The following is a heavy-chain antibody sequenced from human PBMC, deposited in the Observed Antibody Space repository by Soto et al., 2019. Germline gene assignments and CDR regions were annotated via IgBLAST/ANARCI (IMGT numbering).Heavy chain of an antibody. CDR3: ARSRHYDLWSGFDF. V-gene: IGHV4-59*01. CDR1: GGSIRSYY. J-gene: IGHJ5*01. Sequence: PSETLSLTCAVSGGSIRSYYWSWIRQPPGKGLEWIGYFYDTESANYNPSLKSRVTISVDTSKNQFSLKLSSVTAADTAVYYCARSRHYDLWSGFDFWGQGTLVTVSS. CDR2: FYDTESA. D-gene: IGHD3-3*01.